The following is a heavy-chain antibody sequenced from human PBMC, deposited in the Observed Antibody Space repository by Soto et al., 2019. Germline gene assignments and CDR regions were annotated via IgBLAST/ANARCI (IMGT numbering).Heavy chain of an antibody. CDR2: ISAYNGNT. Sequence: ASVKVSCKASGYTFTSYGISWVRQAPGQGLEWMGWISAYNGNTNYAQKLQGRVTMTTDTSTSTAYMELRSLRSDDTAVYYCAREEGISWYRSQLNWFDPWGQGTLVTVSS. CDR1: GYTFTSYG. V-gene: IGHV1-18*01. D-gene: IGHD6-13*01. J-gene: IGHJ5*02. CDR3: AREEGISWYRSQLNWFDP.